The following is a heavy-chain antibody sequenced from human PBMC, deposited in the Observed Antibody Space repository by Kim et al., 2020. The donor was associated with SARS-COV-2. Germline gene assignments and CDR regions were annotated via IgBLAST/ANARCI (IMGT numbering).Heavy chain of an antibody. V-gene: IGHV3-23*01. J-gene: IGHJ4*02. CDR3: AKELRVTTRTTGGECFDS. CDR2: ITGGGGST. CDR1: GFTFTTYA. Sequence: GGSLRLSCVASGFTFTTYAMNWVRQAPGKGLEWVSGITGGGGSTYYADSVKGRFTISRDSSKNTLYMQMNSLRAEDTAVYYCAKELRVTTRTTGGECFDSWGQGTLVTVSS. D-gene: IGHD4-17*01.